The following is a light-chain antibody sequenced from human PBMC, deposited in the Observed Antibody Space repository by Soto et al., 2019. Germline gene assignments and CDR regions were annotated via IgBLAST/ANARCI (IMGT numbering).Light chain of an antibody. CDR2: EVS. J-gene: IGLJ3*02. V-gene: IGLV2-8*01. CDR3: SSYSGTINWV. Sequence: QSALTQPPSASGSPGQSVTISCTGTRSDVGGYNYVSWYQQHPGKAPKIMIYEVSKRPSGIPDRVSGSKSGNTASLTVSGLKAEDEADYYCSSYSGTINWVFGGGTKPTVL. CDR1: RSDVGGYNY.